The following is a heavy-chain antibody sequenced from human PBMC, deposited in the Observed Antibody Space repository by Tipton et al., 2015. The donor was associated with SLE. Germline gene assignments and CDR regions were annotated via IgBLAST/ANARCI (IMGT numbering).Heavy chain of an antibody. CDR2: IFYTGTT. CDR1: GGSISSASYH. J-gene: IGHJ4*02. Sequence: TLSLTCTVSGGSISSASYHWGRIRQPPGKGLEWLGIIFYTGTTYYNPSLKSRVAMPVDTSKNQFSLKLTSVTAADTAVYYCARDSLGFDYWGQGALVTVSS. V-gene: IGHV4-39*07. D-gene: IGHD7-27*01. CDR3: ARDSLGFDY.